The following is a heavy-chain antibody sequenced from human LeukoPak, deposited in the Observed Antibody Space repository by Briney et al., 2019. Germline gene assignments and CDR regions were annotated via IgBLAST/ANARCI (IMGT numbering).Heavy chain of an antibody. J-gene: IGHJ5*02. D-gene: IGHD4-23*01. V-gene: IGHV1-8*01. Sequence: ASVKVSCKASGYTFRSHDINWVRQVPGHGLEWMGWMNPNSGNTGSAQKFQGRVAMTRDTSIGTAYLELSSLSSDDTAVYFCARSNYGGKRWFDPWGQGTLVIVSS. CDR3: ARSNYGGKRWFDP. CDR2: MNPNSGNT. CDR1: GYTFRSHD.